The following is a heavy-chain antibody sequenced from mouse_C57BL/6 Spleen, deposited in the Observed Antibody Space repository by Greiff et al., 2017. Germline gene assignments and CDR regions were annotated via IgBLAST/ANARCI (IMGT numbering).Heavy chain of an antibody. J-gene: IGHJ4*01. CDR2: IYPGVGDT. D-gene: IGHD3-1*01. Sequence: VKLVESGAELVKPGASVKISCKASGYAFSSYWMNWVKQRPGKGLEWIGQIYPGVGDTNYNGKFKGKATLTADKSSSTAYMQLSSLTSEDSAVYFCARTGDYVAMDYWGQGTSVTVSS. V-gene: IGHV1-80*01. CDR1: GYAFSSYW. CDR3: ARTGDYVAMDY.